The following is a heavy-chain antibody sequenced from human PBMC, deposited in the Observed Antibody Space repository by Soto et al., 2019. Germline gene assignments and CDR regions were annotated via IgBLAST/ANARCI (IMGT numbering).Heavy chain of an antibody. V-gene: IGHV1-2*04. CDR2: INPNSGGT. D-gene: IGHD6-19*01. CDR3: ARNVVHSSGWYDY. J-gene: IGHJ4*02. CDR1: GYTFTGYY. Sequence: QVQLVQSGAEVKKPGASVKVSCKASGYTFTGYYMHWVRQAPGQGLEWMGWINPNSGGTNYAQKFQGWVTMTRDTSISTAYMELSRLRSDDTAVYDCARNVVHSSGWYDYWGQGTLVTVSS.